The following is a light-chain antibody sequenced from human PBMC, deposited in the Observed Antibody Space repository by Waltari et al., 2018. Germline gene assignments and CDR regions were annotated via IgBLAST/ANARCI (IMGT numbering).Light chain of an antibody. CDR2: KAS. V-gene: IGKV1-5*03. CDR1: QSISSW. Sequence: DIQMTQSPSTLSASVGDRVTITCRASQSISSWLAWYQQQPGKAPKLLIYKASSLESGVPSRFSGSGSGTEFTHTISSLQPDDFATYYCQQYNSYPGTFGQGTKVEIK. CDR3: QQYNSYPGT. J-gene: IGKJ1*01.